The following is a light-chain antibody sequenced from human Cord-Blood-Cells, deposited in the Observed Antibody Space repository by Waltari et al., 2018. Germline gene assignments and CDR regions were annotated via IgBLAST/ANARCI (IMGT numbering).Light chain of an antibody. V-gene: IGKV1-39*01. CDR3: QQSYSH. CDR1: QSISSY. Sequence: DIQMTQSPSSLSASVGDRVTITCRASQSISSYLNWYQQKPGKAPKLLIYAASSLQSGVPSRFSGSGSGTDFTLTISSLQPEDFETYYCQQSYSHFGPGTKVDIK. J-gene: IGKJ3*01. CDR2: AAS.